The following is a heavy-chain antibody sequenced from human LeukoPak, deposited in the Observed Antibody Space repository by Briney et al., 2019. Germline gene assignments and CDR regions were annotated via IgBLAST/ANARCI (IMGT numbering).Heavy chain of an antibody. CDR1: GGSISTYY. D-gene: IGHD3-3*01. Sequence: SETLSLTCTVSGGSISTYYWSWIRQPPGKGLEWIASIYYSGSTNYNPSLESRVTMSVDTSKNQFSLKLSSVTAADTAVYYCAREGDYDFWSGYYAFDIWGQGTMVTVSS. V-gene: IGHV4-59*12. CDR3: AREGDYDFWSGYYAFDI. J-gene: IGHJ3*02. CDR2: IYYSGST.